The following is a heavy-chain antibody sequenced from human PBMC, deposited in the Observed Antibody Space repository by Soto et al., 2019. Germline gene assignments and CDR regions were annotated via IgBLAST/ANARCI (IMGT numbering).Heavy chain of an antibody. CDR3: ARHNYDSSGYYQYYYGMDV. Sequence: QVQLQQWGAGLLKPSETLSLTCAVYGGSGGSFSGYYWSWIRQPPGKGLEWIGEINHSGSTNYKPSLKSRVTISVDTSKNQFSLKLSSVTAADTAVYYCARHNYDSSGYYQYYYGMDVWGQGTTVTVSS. CDR1: GGSGGSFSGYY. J-gene: IGHJ6*02. CDR2: INHSGST. V-gene: IGHV4-34*01. D-gene: IGHD3-22*01.